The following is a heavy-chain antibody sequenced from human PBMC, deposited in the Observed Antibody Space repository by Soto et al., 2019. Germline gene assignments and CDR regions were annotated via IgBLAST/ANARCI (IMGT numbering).Heavy chain of an antibody. CDR1: GDSLRRGFHH. D-gene: IGHD2-8*01. CDR2: IDTTGDT. V-gene: IGHV4-31*03. Sequence: QVQLQESGSGLLKPSQTLSLDCSVSGDSLRRGFHHWSWIRQTPGKGLQLIGYIDTTGDTHYDPSLRNRLNMSIVTTESRFSLKVPSVTAADTAVYYCARGTVYYCPNDKCGFFFDHWGQGALVTVTS. CDR3: ARGTVYYCPNDKCGFFFDH. J-gene: IGHJ4*02.